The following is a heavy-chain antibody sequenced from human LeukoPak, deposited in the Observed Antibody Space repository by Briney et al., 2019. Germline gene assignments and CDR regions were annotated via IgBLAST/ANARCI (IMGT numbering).Heavy chain of an antibody. J-gene: IGHJ4*02. CDR3: AKRGSSETRWYPFDY. CDR2: ISGGGDST. Sequence: GGSLRLSCVGSGFTSIAYALTWVRQAPGKGLEWVSTISGGGDSTWNADSVKGRFTVSRDNSKNTLYLQMSSLRVEDTAVYYCAKRGSSETRWYPFDYWGQGTLVTVSS. V-gene: IGHV3-23*01. D-gene: IGHD2-15*01. CDR1: GFTSIAYA.